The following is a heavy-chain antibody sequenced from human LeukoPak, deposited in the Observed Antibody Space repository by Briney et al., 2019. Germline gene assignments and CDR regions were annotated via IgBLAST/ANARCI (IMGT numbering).Heavy chain of an antibody. CDR2: IKTDGSTT. V-gene: IGHV3-74*01. CDR1: GFTFSSSW. CDR3: ARDTVPNTVTNDY. D-gene: IGHD4-17*01. Sequence: GSLRLSCAVSGFTFSSSWMHWVRQAPGKGLVWVSHIKTDGSTTAYADSVKGRFTISRDNAKNSLYLQMNSLRAEDTAVYYCARDTVPNTVTNDYWGQGTLVTVSS. J-gene: IGHJ4*02.